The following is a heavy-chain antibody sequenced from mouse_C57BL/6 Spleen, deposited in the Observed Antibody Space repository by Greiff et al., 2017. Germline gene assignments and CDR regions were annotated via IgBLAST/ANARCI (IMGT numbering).Heavy chain of an antibody. V-gene: IGHV1-81*01. CDR1: GYTFTSSG. CDR2: IYPRSGNT. J-gene: IGHJ4*01. D-gene: IGHD1-1*01. Sequence: QVQLQQSGAELARPGASVKLSCKASGYTFTSSGISWVKQRTGQGLEWIGEIYPRSGNTYYNEKFKGKATLTADKSSSTAYMELRSLTSEDSAVYFCAREKGNYYGSSYAMDYWGQGTSVTVSS. CDR3: AREKGNYYGSSYAMDY.